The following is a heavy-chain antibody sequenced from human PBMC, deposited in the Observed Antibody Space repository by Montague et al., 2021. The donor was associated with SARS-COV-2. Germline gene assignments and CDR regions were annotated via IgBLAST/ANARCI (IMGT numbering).Heavy chain of an antibody. CDR2: IYNSGST. D-gene: IGHD3-22*01. CDR3: ARQRNNGNHYYDNWFHP. V-gene: IGHV4-39*01. Sequence: SETLSLTCTVSGDSTSSSSYYWGWIRQPPGKGLDWIGTIYNSGSTYYNPSLKSRLTISVDTSKNQFSLKLTSVTAADTAVYYCARQRNNGNHYYDNWFHPWGQGTTVTVSS. CDR1: GDSTSSSSYY. J-gene: IGHJ5*01.